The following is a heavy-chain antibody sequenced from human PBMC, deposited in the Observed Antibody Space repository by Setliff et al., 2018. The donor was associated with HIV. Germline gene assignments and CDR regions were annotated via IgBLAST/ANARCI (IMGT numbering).Heavy chain of an antibody. CDR2: IDWDDNK. CDR1: GFSLNTPGMR. V-gene: IGHV2-70*04. J-gene: IGHJ4*02. CDR3: ARMRYFDWIMIDY. D-gene: IGHD3-9*01. Sequence: SGPTLVNPTQTLTLTCTFSGFSLNTPGMRVSWIRQPPGKALEWLARIDWDDNKFYNTSLKTRLTISKDTSKNQVVLTMPNMDPVDTATYYCARMRYFDWIMIDYWGQGTLVTVSS.